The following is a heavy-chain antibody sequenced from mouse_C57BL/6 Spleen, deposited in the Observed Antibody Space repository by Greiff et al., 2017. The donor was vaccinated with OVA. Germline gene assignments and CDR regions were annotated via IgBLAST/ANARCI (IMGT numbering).Heavy chain of an antibody. Sequence: EVKLMESGGGLVKPGGSLKLSCAASGFTFSSYAMSWVRQTPEKRLEWVATISDGGSYTYYPDNVKGRFTISRDNAKNNLYLQMSHLKSEDTAMYYCAREDLEGAMDYWGQGTSVTVSS. CDR3: AREDLEGAMDY. CDR1: GFTFSSYA. V-gene: IGHV5-4*01. CDR2: ISDGGSYT. J-gene: IGHJ4*01.